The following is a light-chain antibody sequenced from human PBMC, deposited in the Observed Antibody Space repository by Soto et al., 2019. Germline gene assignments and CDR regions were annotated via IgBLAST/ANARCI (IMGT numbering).Light chain of an antibody. V-gene: IGKV3-15*01. CDR1: QSVTNN. CDR2: GAS. Sequence: EIVLTQSPGTLSLSPGERATLSCRASQSVTNNQFAWFRQKPGQAPRLLFYGASTGATGLPARFSGSGSGTEFTLTINSLQAEDCAVYYCQQYYNWPRTFGQGTRLEI. J-gene: IGKJ5*01. CDR3: QQYYNWPRT.